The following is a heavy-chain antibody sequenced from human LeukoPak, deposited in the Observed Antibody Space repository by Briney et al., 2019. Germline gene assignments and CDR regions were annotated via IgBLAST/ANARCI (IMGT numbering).Heavy chain of an antibody. CDR2: ISNSGRT. V-gene: IGHV4-39*07. D-gene: IGHD3/OR15-3a*01. CDR1: GASISVSSYY. CDR3: ARGRGTGNPRIDY. J-gene: IGHJ4*02. Sequence: SETLSLTCTVSGASISVSSYYWGWIRQSPGNSLEWIGSISNSGRTHYNPSLKSRVTISVDTSKNQFSLKLSSVTAADTALYYCARGRGTGNPRIDYWGQGTLVTVSS.